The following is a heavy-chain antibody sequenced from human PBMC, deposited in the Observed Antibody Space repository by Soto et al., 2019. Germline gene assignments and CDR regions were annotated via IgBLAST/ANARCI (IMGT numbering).Heavy chain of an antibody. V-gene: IGHV3-23*01. D-gene: IGHD6-19*01. J-gene: IGHJ3*02. CDR2: ISGSGGNT. Sequence: EVQLLESGGGLVQPGGSLRLSCAASGFTFNSYAMSWVRQAPGKGLEWVSAISGSGGNTYYADSVKGRFTISRDNSKNTLYLQMNSLRAEDTAVYYCAKDSVAVPGGDTFDIWGQGTMVTVSS. CDR1: GFTFNSYA. CDR3: AKDSVAVPGGDTFDI.